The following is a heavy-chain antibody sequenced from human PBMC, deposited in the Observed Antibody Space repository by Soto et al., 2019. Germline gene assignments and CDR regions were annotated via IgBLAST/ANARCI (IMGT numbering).Heavy chain of an antibody. Sequence: QITLKESGPTLVKSTQTLTLTCTFSGFSLSTSEVGVGWIRQPRGKALEWLELIYWDDDKYYSPSLKSRLTITKHNSTPPVVLTITNMNPVDTATYYCARRLSPQWGHHSWGQGSLVTFSS. CDR2: IYWDDDK. CDR1: GFSLSTSEVG. J-gene: IGHJ1*01. CDR3: ARRLSPQWGHHS. V-gene: IGHV2-5*02. D-gene: IGHD6-19*01.